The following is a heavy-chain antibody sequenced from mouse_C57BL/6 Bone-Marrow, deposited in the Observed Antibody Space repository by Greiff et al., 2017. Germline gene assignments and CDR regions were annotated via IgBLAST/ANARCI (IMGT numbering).Heavy chain of an antibody. CDR1: GYTFTSYG. V-gene: IGHV1-81*01. CDR2: IYPRSGNT. J-gene: IGHJ4*01. CDR3: ARREDYAMDY. Sequence: VKLMESGAELARPGASVKLSCKASGYTFTSYGLSWVKQRTGQGLEWIGEIYPRSGNTYYNEKFKGKATLTADKSSSTAYMQLRSLTSEDSAVYYCARREDYAMDYWGQGTLVTVSA.